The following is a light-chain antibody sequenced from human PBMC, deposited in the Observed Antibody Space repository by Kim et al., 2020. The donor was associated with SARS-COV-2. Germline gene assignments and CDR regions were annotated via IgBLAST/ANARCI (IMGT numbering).Light chain of an antibody. CDR1: QSVSSF. V-gene: IGKV3-11*01. CDR2: DAS. CDR3: QQRSNWPLT. J-gene: IGKJ4*01. Sequence: EIALTQSPATLSLSPGERATLSCRASQSVSSFLAWYQQKPGQPPRLLIYDASNRATGIPARFSVGGSGTDFTLTISSLEPEDFAVYYCQQRSNWPLTFGGGTKLEI.